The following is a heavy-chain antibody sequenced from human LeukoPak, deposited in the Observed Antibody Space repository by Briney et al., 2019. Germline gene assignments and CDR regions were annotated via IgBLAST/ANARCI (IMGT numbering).Heavy chain of an antibody. V-gene: IGHV1-2*04. J-gene: IGHJ1*01. Sequence: GASVKVSCKASGYTFTDYYMHWVRQAPGQGLEWMGWINPKSGDTKYAQESQGWVTMTRDTSISTAYIELSRSRSDDTAMYYCARGSPVAAPGTSYFHHWGQGTLVTVSS. D-gene: IGHD6-13*01. CDR1: GYTFTDYY. CDR3: ARGSPVAAPGTSYFHH. CDR2: INPKSGDT.